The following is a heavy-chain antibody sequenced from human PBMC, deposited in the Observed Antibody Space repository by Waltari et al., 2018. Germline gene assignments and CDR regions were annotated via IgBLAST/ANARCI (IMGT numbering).Heavy chain of an antibody. J-gene: IGHJ6*02. Sequence: EVQLVQSGAEVKKPGESLKISCQVSGHSLTDYWIAWVRRMPGKGLEWMVIIYRGDSDTRYSPSFQGQVTISVDKSIDTAYLEWSSLKASDTGIYFCARPWNNGWYYSGMDVWGQGTSVTVSS. D-gene: IGHD6-19*01. CDR2: IYRGDSDT. V-gene: IGHV5-51*01. CDR3: ARPWNNGWYYSGMDV. CDR1: GHSLTDYW.